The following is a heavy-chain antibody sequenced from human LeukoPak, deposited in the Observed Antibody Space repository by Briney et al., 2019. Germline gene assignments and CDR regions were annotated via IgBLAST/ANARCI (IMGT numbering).Heavy chain of an antibody. V-gene: IGHV3-23*01. CDR2: ISGSGGST. Sequence: PGGSLRLSCAASGFTFSSYAMSWVRRAPGKGLEWVSAISGSGGSTYYADSVKGRFTISRDNSKNTLYLQMNSLRAGDTAVYYCARDHTPACFDYWGQGTLVTVSS. J-gene: IGHJ4*02. CDR3: ARDHTPACFDY. CDR1: GFTFSSYA. D-gene: IGHD2-15*01.